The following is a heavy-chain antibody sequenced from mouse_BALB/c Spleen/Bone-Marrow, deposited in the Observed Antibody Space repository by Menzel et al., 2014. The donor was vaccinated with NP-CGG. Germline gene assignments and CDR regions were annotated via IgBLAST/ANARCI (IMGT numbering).Heavy chain of an antibody. V-gene: IGHV1-69*02. Sequence: VQLQQSGAELVKPGASVKLSCKASGYTFTNYWMHWVKQRPGQGLEWIGEIDPSDSYSNYNQNFKGKATLTVDKSSNTAYMQLTSLTSEDSAVYYCARGVVYYYAMDYWGQGTSVTVSS. CDR3: ARGVVYYYAMDY. CDR1: GYTFTNYW. CDR2: IDPSDSYS. J-gene: IGHJ4*01.